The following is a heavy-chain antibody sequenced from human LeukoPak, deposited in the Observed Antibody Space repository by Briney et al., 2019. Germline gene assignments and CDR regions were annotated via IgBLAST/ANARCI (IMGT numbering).Heavy chain of an antibody. CDR1: GFTFSSYR. J-gene: IGHJ2*01. CDR2: ISTTTRTI. Sequence: GGSLRLSCAASGFTFSSYRMNWVRQAPGKGLEWVSYISTTTRTIYYADSVKGRFTISRDNAKNSLFLQMNSLRDEDTAVYYCARDRQQMDREGYFDLWGRGTLVTVSS. D-gene: IGHD6-13*01. V-gene: IGHV3-48*02. CDR3: ARDRQQMDREGYFDL.